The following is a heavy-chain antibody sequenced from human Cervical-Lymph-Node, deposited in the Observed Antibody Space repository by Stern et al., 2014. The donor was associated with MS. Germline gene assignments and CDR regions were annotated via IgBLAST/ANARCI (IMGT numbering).Heavy chain of an antibody. CDR2: IYPGASDV. Sequence: VQLVQSGAEVRKPGDSLKISCKTSGYRFINNWIAWVRQVPGKGLEWIGIIYPGASDVRYSPSFQGHVTISVEQSIRPAYLPWRRLKASDTAVYYCARWSVACDSWGQGALITVSS. D-gene: IGHD2-21*01. J-gene: IGHJ4*02. V-gene: IGHV5-51*03. CDR1: GYRFINNW. CDR3: ARWSVACDS.